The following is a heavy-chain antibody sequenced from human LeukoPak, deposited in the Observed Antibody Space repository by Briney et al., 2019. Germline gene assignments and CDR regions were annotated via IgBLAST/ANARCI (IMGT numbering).Heavy chain of an antibody. J-gene: IGHJ4*02. D-gene: IGHD3-22*01. CDR1: GFTFSSYG. CDR2: ISYDGSNK. V-gene: IGHV3-30*18. CDR3: AKGFRAYHDSSGYYEWEGY. Sequence: GGSLRLSCAASGFTFSSYGMHWVRQAPGKGLEGVAVISYDGSNKYYADSVKGRFTISRDNSKNTLYLQMNSLRAEDTAVYYCAKGFRAYHDSSGYYEWEGYWGQGTLVTVSS.